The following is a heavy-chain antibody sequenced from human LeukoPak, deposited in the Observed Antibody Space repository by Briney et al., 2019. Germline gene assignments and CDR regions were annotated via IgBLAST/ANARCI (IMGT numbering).Heavy chain of an antibody. Sequence: GGSLRLSCTVSGFTVSSNSMSWVRQAPGKGLEWVSFIYSDNTHYSDSVKGRFTISRDNSKNTLYLQMNSLRAEDTAVYYCARDGAQQLEFDYWGQGTLVTVSS. V-gene: IGHV3-53*01. D-gene: IGHD6-6*01. CDR2: IYSDNT. CDR3: ARDGAQQLEFDY. CDR1: GFTVSSNS. J-gene: IGHJ4*02.